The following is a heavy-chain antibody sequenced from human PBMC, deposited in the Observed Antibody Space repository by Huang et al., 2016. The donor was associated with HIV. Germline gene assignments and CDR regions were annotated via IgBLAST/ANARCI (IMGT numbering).Heavy chain of an antibody. CDR2: RITVYGAA. J-gene: IGHJ6*03. CDR3: AKVAAGQPFHFYYYMDA. CDR1: GGSFKKYA. V-gene: IGHV1-69*13. D-gene: IGHD3-3*02. Sequence: QVNLVQSGAEVRKPGSSVKVSCKASGGSFKKYAISWVRQAPGQGLGWLGARITVYGAAEYAGKLQDRVTLTADGSTNTAYLELDRLTSEDTAVYYCAKVAAGQPFHFYYYMDAWGDGTTVIVSS.